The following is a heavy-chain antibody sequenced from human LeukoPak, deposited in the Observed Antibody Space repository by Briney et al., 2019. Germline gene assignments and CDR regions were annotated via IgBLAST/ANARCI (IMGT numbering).Heavy chain of an antibody. CDR1: GFTFSSYS. J-gene: IGHJ4*02. Sequence: GGSLRLSCAASGFTFSSYSMNWVRQAPGKGLEWVSSISSSSSYIYYADSAKGRFTISRDNAKNSLYLQMNSLRAEDTAVYYCARDSNYYDSSGYFDYWGQGTLVTVSS. CDR3: ARDSNYYDSSGYFDY. V-gene: IGHV3-21*01. CDR2: ISSSSSYI. D-gene: IGHD3-22*01.